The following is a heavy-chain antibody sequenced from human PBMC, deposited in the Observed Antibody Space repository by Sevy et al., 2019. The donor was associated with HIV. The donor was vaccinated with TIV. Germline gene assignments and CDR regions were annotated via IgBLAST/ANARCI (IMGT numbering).Heavy chain of an antibody. D-gene: IGHD5-18*01. CDR1: GGSISSYY. J-gene: IGHJ5*02. Sequence: SETLSLTCTVSGGSISSYYWSWIRQPPGKGLEWIVYIYYSGSTNYNPSLKSRVTISVDTSKNQFSLKLSSVTAADTAVYYCARGGGYSYGHQFDPWGQGTLVTVSS. V-gene: IGHV4-59*01. CDR2: IYYSGST. CDR3: ARGGGYSYGHQFDP.